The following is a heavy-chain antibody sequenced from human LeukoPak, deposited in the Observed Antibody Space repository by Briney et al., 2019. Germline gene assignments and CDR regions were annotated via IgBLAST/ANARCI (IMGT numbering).Heavy chain of an antibody. V-gene: IGHV3-23*01. J-gene: IGHJ3*02. CDR1: GFTFSIYA. CDR2: ISGSGGST. D-gene: IGHD5-18*01. CDR3: AKVGYSYGQGAFDI. Sequence: GGSLRLSCAASGFTFSIYAMSWVRQAPGKGLEWVSAISGSGGSTYYADSVKFRFTISRDNSKNTLYLQMNSLRAEDTAVYYCAKVGYSYGQGAFDIWGQGTMVTVSS.